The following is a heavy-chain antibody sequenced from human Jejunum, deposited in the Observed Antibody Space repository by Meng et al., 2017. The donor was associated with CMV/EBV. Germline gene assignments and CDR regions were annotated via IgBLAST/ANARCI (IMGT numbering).Heavy chain of an antibody. CDR1: GGTFSTYA. CDR2: IIPILGIA. CDR3: AREGPGGMATTPYFDY. V-gene: IGHV1-69*10. D-gene: IGHD5-24*01. Sequence: QVQMGLCGAEVKKPGSAVKVSCKVSGGTFSTYAISWVRQAPGQGLEWMGGIIPILGIANYAQKFQGRVTITADKSTSTAYMELSSLRSEDTAVYYCAREGPGGMATTPYFDYWGQGTLVTVSS. J-gene: IGHJ4*02.